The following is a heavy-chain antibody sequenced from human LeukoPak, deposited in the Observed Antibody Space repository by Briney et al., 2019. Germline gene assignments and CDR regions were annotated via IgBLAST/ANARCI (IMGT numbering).Heavy chain of an antibody. J-gene: IGHJ4*02. CDR3: AKDHTIRSFDS. CDR1: GYTFIGYY. V-gene: IGHV1-2*02. Sequence: GASVKVSCKASGYTFIGYYMHWVRQAPGQGLEWMGWINPNSGGTNYAQKFQGRATMTRDRSISTAYMELSRLRSDDTAVYYCAKDHTIRSFDSWGRGTLVTVSS. CDR2: INPNSGGT. D-gene: IGHD1-14*01.